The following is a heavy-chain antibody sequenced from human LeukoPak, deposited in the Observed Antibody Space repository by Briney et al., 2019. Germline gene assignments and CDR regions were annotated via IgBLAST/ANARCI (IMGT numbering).Heavy chain of an antibody. V-gene: IGHV3-23*01. J-gene: IGHJ3*01. D-gene: IGHD5-24*01. CDR3: AKDIQLSA. CDR1: GFNFNDAA. CDR2: IASSGRNT. Sequence: RSGGSLRLSCAASGFNFNDAAMTWVRQAPGKGLEWVSLIASSGRNTYYTDSVRDRFTISRDNSKKTLSLQMNSLRVEDTAIYYCAKDIQLSAWGLGTMVTVSS.